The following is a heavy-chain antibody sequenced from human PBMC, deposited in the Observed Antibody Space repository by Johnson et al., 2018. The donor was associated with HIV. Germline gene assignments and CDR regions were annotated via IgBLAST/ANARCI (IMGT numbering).Heavy chain of an antibody. J-gene: IGHJ3*01. CDR1: GFTFDDYA. CDR3: ARDYRGRTVDAFDV. D-gene: IGHD3-16*02. CDR2: IGFEGTKS. V-gene: IGHV3-30*03. Sequence: QVQLVESGGGLLHPGRSLRLSCAASGFTFDDYALHWVLQGPGTGLEWVAFIGFEGTKSYYADSLKGRFTISRDNSKNMLDLQMNSLRAGDAAVYYCARDYRGRTVDAFDVWGQGTLVIVSS.